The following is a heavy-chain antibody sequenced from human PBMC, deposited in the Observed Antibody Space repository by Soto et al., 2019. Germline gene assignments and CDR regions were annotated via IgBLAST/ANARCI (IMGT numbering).Heavy chain of an antibody. CDR1: GFTFSNAW. CDR2: IKSKTDGGTT. V-gene: IGHV3-15*01. CDR3: TTDCGPRTLSGSYYDAFDI. J-gene: IGHJ3*02. Sequence: GGSLRLSCAASGFTFSNAWMSWVRQAPGKGLEWVGRIKSKTDGGTTDYAAPVKGRFTISRDDSNNTLYLQMNSLKTDDTAVYYCTTDCGPRTLSGSYYDAFDIWGQGTMVTVSS. D-gene: IGHD1-26*01.